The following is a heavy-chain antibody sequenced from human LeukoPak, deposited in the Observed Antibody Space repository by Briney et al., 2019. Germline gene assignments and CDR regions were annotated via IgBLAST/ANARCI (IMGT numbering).Heavy chain of an antibody. CDR1: GYTFTGYY. CDR3: RTDRYGDYGDYIDY. CDR2: INPNSGGT. D-gene: IGHD4-17*01. V-gene: IGHV1-2*02. Sequence: ASVKVSYKASGYTFTGYYMHWVRQAPGQGLEWMGWINPNSGGTNYAQKFQGRVTMTRDTSISTAYMERSRLRSDDTAVYYCRTDRYGDYGDYIDYWGQGTLVTVSS. J-gene: IGHJ4*02.